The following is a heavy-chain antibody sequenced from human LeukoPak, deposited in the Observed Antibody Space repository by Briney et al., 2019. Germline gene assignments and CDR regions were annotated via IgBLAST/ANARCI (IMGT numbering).Heavy chain of an antibody. D-gene: IGHD4-17*01. CDR2: IYHSGST. Sequence: PSGTLSLTCAVSGGSISSSNWWSWVRQPPGKGLEWIGEIYHSGSTNYNPSLKSRVTISVDKSKNQFSLKLSSVTAADTAVYYCARDLVLGEWLRQDYGDPGNAFDIWGQGTMVTVSS. J-gene: IGHJ3*02. V-gene: IGHV4-4*02. CDR3: ARDLVLGEWLRQDYGDPGNAFDI. CDR1: GGSISSSNW.